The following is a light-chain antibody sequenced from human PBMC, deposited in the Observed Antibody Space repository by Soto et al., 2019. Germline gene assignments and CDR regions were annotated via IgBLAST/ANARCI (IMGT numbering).Light chain of an antibody. CDR3: QQRSKWPIT. Sequence: EIVLTQSPATLSLSPGERGTLSCRASQSVSSDLAWYQQRPGQAPRLLIHDASNRATGIPARFSGSGSGTDFTLTIGSLEPEDFAVYYCQQRSKWPITFGQGTRLEIQ. J-gene: IGKJ5*01. V-gene: IGKV3-11*01. CDR2: DAS. CDR1: QSVSSD.